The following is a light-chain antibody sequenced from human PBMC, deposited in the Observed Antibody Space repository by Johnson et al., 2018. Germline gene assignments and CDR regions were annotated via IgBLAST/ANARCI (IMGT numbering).Light chain of an antibody. CDR2: ENN. V-gene: IGLV1-51*02. Sequence: QSVLTQPPSVSAAPGQKVTISCSGSSSNIGNNYVSWYQQLPGTAPKLLIYENNKRPSWIPDRFSGSKSGTSATLGITGLQTGYEADYYCGTWDSSLSAGKVFGTWTKVTVL. J-gene: IGLJ1*01. CDR1: SSNIGNNY. CDR3: GTWDSSLSAGKV.